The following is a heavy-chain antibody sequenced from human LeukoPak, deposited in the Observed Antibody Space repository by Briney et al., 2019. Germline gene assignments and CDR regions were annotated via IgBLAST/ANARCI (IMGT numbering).Heavy chain of an antibody. D-gene: IGHD3-22*01. CDR1: GGSISSSSYY. V-gene: IGHV4-39*01. J-gene: IGHJ5*02. CDR2: IYYSGST. CDR3: ARHEGTYYYDSSGYPRKSFDP. Sequence: SETLSLTCTVSGGSISSSSYYWGWIRQPPGKGLEWIGSIYYSGSTYYNPSLKSRVTISVDTSKNQFSLKLSSVTAADTAVYYCARHEGTYYYDSSGYPRKSFDPWGQGTLVTVSP.